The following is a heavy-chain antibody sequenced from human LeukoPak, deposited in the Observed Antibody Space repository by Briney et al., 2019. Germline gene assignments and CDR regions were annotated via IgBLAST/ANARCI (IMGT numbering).Heavy chain of an antibody. D-gene: IGHD2-2*01. CDR2: IRCDGSNK. Sequence: GGSLSLSCAVSGFTFSSYGMHWVRQAPGKGLEWVAFIRCDGSNKYYADSVKGRFTISRDNSKNTLYLQMNSLRAEDTAVYYCAKEYCSSTSCYVSDWGQGTLVTVSS. CDR1: GFTFSSYG. CDR3: AKEYCSSTSCYVSD. V-gene: IGHV3-30*02. J-gene: IGHJ4*02.